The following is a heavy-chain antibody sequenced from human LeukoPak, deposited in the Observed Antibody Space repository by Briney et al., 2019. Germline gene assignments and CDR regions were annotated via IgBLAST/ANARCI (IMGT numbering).Heavy chain of an antibody. D-gene: IGHD6-19*01. CDR3: ARGGSSGWYYFDY. V-gene: IGHV1-2*02. CDR1: GYTFTSYD. J-gene: IGHJ4*02. Sequence: ASVKVSCKASGYTFTSYDINWVRQATGQGLEWMGWMNPNSGGTNYAQKFQGRVTMTRDTSISTAYMELSRLRSDDTAVYYCARGGSSGWYYFDYWGQGTLVTVSS. CDR2: MNPNSGGT.